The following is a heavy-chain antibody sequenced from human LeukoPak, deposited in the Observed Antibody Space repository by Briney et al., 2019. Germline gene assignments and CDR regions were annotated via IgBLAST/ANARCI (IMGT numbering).Heavy chain of an antibody. D-gene: IGHD1-26*01. CDR3: ARGSKWEHLDY. CDR1: GGTFSSYA. J-gene: IGHJ4*02. CDR2: ISAYNGNT. Sequence: ASVMVSCKASGGTFSSYAITWVRQAPGQGLEWVGWISAYNGNTNYAQKLQGRVTMTTDTSTNTAYMELRSLRSDDTAVYYCARGSKWEHLDYWGQGTLVTVSS. V-gene: IGHV1-18*01.